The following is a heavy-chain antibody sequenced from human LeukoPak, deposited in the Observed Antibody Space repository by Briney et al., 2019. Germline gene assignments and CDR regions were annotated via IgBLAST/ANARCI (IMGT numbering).Heavy chain of an antibody. CDR1: GGSISSGGYY. CDR2: IYYSGST. CDR3: ASAGSSSSSYYFAY. V-gene: IGHV4-31*03. J-gene: IGHJ4*02. Sequence: PSQTLSLTCTVSGGSISSGGYYWSWIRQHPGKGLEWIGYIYYSGSTYYNPSLKSRVTISVDTSKNQFSPKLSSVTAADTAVYYCASAGSSSSSYYFAYWGQGTLVTVSS. D-gene: IGHD6-6*01.